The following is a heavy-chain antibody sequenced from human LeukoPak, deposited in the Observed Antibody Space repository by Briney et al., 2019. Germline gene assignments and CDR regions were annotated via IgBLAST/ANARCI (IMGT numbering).Heavy chain of an antibody. J-gene: IGHJ4*02. CDR1: GGSFSGYY. CDR3: TRDIGDFVSDF. CDR2: IHYGGTT. Sequence: SETLSLTCAVYGGSFSGYYWSWIRQPPGKGLEWIGSIHYGGTTHYNPSLQSRVTISADTSKNQFALDLRSVTAADTAVYYCTRDIGDFVSDFWGQGTLVTVSS. V-gene: IGHV4-34*01. D-gene: IGHD2-21*02.